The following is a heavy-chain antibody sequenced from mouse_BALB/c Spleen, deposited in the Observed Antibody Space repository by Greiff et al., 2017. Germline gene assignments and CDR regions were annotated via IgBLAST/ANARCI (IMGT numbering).Heavy chain of an antibody. J-gene: IGHJ3*01. Sequence: EVQLVESGGGLVQPGGSLKLSCAASGFTFSSYGMSWVRQTPDKRLELVATINSNGGSTYYPDSVKGRFTISRKNAKNTLYLQMSSMRSEDTAMYYCARDRYGNYEGLAYWGQGTLVTVSA. CDR1: GFTFSSYG. CDR3: ARDRYGNYEGLAY. CDR2: INSNGGST. D-gene: IGHD2-10*02. V-gene: IGHV5-6-3*01.